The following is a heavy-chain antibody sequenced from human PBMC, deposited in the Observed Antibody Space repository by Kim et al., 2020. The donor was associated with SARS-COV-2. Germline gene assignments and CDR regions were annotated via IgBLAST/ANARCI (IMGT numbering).Heavy chain of an antibody. J-gene: IGHJ4*02. D-gene: IGHD3-22*01. CDR1: GFTFSSYG. CDR2: ISYDGSNK. V-gene: IGHV3-33*05. CDR3: ARDSVNPLYDSSGYYYQGYFDY. Sequence: GGSLRLSCAASGFTFSSYGMHWVRQAPGKGLEWVAVISYDGSNKYYADSVKGRFTISRDNSKNTLYLQMNSLRAEDTAVYYCARDSVNPLYDSSGYYYQGYFDYWGQGTLVTVSS.